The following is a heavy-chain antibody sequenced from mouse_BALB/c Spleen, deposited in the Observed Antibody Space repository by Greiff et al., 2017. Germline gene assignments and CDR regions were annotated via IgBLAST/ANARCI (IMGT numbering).Heavy chain of an antibody. Sequence: VQLQQSGAELVRPGTSVKVSCKASGYAFTNYLIEWVKQRPGQGLEWIGVINPGSGGTNYNEKFKGKATLTADKSSSTAYMQLSSLTSDDSAVYFCARRGGNYDYAMDYWGQGTSVTVSS. CDR2: INPGSGGT. D-gene: IGHD2-1*01. V-gene: IGHV1-54*01. CDR3: ARRGGNYDYAMDY. CDR1: GYAFTNYL. J-gene: IGHJ4*01.